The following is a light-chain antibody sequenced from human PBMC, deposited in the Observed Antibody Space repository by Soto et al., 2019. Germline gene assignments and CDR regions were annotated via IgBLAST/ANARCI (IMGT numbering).Light chain of an antibody. J-gene: IGKJ1*01. CDR3: QQHGTSPPSWT. CDR1: QSVSNNY. CDR2: GAS. Sequence: ETVLTQSPGTLSLSPGERATLFCRASQSVSNNYLAWYQQKPGQAPRLLIYGASSRATGIPDRFSGSGSGTDYSLTISRLEPEDSAVYYCQQHGTSPPSWTFGQGTKVESK. V-gene: IGKV3-20*01.